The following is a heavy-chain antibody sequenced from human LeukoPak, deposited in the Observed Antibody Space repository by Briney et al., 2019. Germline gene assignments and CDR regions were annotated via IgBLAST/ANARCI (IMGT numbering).Heavy chain of an antibody. V-gene: IGHV1-46*01. Sequence: ASVKVSCKASGYTFTSYYMQWVRQAPGQGLGWMGIINPSGGSTSYAQKFQGRVTMTRDTSTSTVYMELSSLRSEDTAVYYCASSRANWGSILVYGMDVWGKGTTVTVSS. CDR1: GYTFTSYY. CDR2: INPSGGST. D-gene: IGHD7-27*01. J-gene: IGHJ6*04. CDR3: ASSRANWGSILVYGMDV.